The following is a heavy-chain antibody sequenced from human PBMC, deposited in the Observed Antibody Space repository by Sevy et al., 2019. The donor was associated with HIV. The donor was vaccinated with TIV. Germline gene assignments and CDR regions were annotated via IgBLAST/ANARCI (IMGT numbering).Heavy chain of an antibody. CDR2: ISYDGTDI. J-gene: IGHJ2*01. Sequence: GGSLRLSCAASRFTFSSYAIHWVRQAPGKGLEWVAFISYDGTDIYYADSVKGRFTISRDNSKNTLFLQMNSLRAEDTAVYYCVREGSLRYFDLWGRGTLVTVSS. V-gene: IGHV3-30*04. CDR3: VREGSLRYFDL. CDR1: RFTFSSYA. D-gene: IGHD3-10*01.